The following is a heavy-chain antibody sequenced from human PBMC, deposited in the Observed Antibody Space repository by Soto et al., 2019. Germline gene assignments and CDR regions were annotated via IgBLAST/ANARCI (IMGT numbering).Heavy chain of an antibody. J-gene: IGHJ4*02. D-gene: IGHD3-22*01. CDR2: IYYSGST. CDR3: ARQRADYDSSGSKSGSDY. V-gene: IGHV4-39*01. CDR1: GGSISSSSYY. Sequence: KASETLSLTCTVSGGSISSSSYYWGWIRQPPGKGLEWIGSIYYSGSTYYNPSLKSRVTISVDTSKNQFSLKLSSVTAADTAVYYCARQRADYDSSGSKSGSDYWGQGTLVTVSS.